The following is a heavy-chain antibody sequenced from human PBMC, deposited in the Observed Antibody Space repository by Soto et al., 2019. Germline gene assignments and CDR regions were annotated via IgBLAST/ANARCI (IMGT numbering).Heavy chain of an antibody. Sequence: ASVKVSCKASGYTFTSYYMHWVRQAPGQGLEWMGIINPSGGSTSYAQKFQGRVTMTRDTSISTAYMDLSRLTSDDTAVYYCARGALAVANWFDPWGQGTQVTVSS. CDR1: GYTFTSYY. CDR2: INPSGGST. J-gene: IGHJ5*02. D-gene: IGHD6-19*01. V-gene: IGHV1-46*01. CDR3: ARGALAVANWFDP.